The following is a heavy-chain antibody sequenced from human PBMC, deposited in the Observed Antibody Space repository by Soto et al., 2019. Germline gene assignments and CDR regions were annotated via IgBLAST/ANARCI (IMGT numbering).Heavy chain of an antibody. CDR3: ARLQGSSTSLEIYYYYYYGMDV. J-gene: IGHJ6*02. D-gene: IGHD2-2*01. CDR1: GGTFSSYA. V-gene: IGHV1-69*01. CDR2: IIPISETT. Sequence: QVQLVQSGAEVKKPGSSVKFSCKASGGTFSSYAISWVRQAPGQGLEWMGGIIPISETTNYAQKFQGRVTSTADESKSTAYMELSSLRSDDTAVYYCARLQGSSTSLEIYYYYYYGMDVWGQGTTVTVSS.